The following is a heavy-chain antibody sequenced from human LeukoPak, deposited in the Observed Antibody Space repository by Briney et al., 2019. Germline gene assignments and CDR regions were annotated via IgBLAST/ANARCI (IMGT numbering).Heavy chain of an antibody. D-gene: IGHD2-2*01. CDR2: VSSDSGAT. CDR1: GYGFTGYY. V-gene: IGHV1-2*02. CDR3: ARRGEIPAVIFTY. J-gene: IGHJ4*02. Sequence: ASVKVSCKASGYGFTGYYIHWVRQAPGQGLEWMGWVSSDSGATNYAQNFQGRVTMTRDTSISTAYMELSRLRSDDTAVYYCARRGEIPAVIFTYWGQGTLVTVSS.